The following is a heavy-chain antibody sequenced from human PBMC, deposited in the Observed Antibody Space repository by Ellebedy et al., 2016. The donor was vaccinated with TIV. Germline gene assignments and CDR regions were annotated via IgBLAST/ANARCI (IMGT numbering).Heavy chain of an antibody. CDR2: ISYDGSNK. CDR3: ARDAILTGTYYFDY. Sequence: GGSLRLXXAASGFTFSSYAMHWVRQAPGKGLEWVAVISYDGSNKYYADSVKGRFTISRDNSKNTLYLQMNSLRAEDTAVYYCARDAILTGTYYFDYWGQGTLVTVSS. CDR1: GFTFSSYA. J-gene: IGHJ4*02. D-gene: IGHD1-20*01. V-gene: IGHV3-30*04.